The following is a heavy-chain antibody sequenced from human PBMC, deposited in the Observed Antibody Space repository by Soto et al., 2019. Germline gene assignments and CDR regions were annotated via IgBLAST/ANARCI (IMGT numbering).Heavy chain of an antibody. CDR2: IYNSGST. J-gene: IGHJ4*02. D-gene: IGHD3-22*01. CDR3: AREDYFDSGGFPI. V-gene: IGHV4-59*01. CDR1: GGSISNYY. Sequence: QVHLQESGPGLVKPSETLFLTCAVSGGSISNYYWSWIRQPPGKGLEWIGNIYNSGSTNYNPSLKSRVTISLDTINNHFYLRLSYVTAADTAMYFCAREDYFDSGGFPIWGLGTLVTVSS.